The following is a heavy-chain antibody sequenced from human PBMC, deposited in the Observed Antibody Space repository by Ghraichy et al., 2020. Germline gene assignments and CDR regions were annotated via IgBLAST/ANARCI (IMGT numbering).Heavy chain of an antibody. Sequence: SETLSLTCAVYGGSFSGYYWSWIRQPPGKGLEWIGEINHSGSTNYNPSLKSRVTISVDTSKNQFSLKLSSVTAADTAVYYCASIRNLQYFYGMDVWGQGTTVTVSS. D-gene: IGHD4-11*01. J-gene: IGHJ6*02. CDR1: GGSFSGYY. CDR2: INHSGST. V-gene: IGHV4-34*01. CDR3: ASIRNLQYFYGMDV.